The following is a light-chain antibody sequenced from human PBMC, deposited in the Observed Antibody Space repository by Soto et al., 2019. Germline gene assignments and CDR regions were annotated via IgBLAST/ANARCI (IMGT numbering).Light chain of an antibody. CDR3: QQYNNWPFS. CDR2: DVS. Sequence: GMTQSAAALSVSPRERATLSCRAGQGVTTNFAWYQQKSGQSPRLLIYDVSIRATGVPARFSGTGSETDFTLTISGLQSEDSAVYFCQQYNNWPFSFGQGTRLEI. V-gene: IGKV3-15*01. CDR1: QGVTTN. J-gene: IGKJ5*01.